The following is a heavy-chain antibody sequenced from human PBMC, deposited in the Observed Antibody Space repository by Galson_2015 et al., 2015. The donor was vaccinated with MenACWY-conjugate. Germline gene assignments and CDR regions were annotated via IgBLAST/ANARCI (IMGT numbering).Heavy chain of an antibody. CDR2: ITPIFGTA. CDR1: GGTFSIYT. CDR3: AREGKSNDYGGNSADY. V-gene: IGHV1-69*06. J-gene: IGHJ4*02. Sequence: SVKVSCKASGGTFSIYTFSWVRQAPGQGLEWMGGITPIFGTANYAQKFQGRLTITAGRSTSTAYMELNSLRSDDTAVYYCAREGKSNDYGGNSADYWGQGTLVIVSS. D-gene: IGHD4-23*01.